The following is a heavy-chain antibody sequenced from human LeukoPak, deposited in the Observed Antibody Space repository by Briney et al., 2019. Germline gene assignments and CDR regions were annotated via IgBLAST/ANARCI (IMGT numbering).Heavy chain of an antibody. V-gene: IGHV4-31*03. J-gene: IGHJ4*02. Sequence: SETLSLTCTVSGGSINSGGYYWSWIRQHPGKGLEWIGYIYYSGNTYYNPSLKSRITISLDTSKNQFSLKLSSVTAADTAVYYCARGSSGWLRFDYWGQGTLVTVSS. D-gene: IGHD6-19*01. CDR2: IYYSGNT. CDR3: ARGSSGWLRFDY. CDR1: GGSINSGGYY.